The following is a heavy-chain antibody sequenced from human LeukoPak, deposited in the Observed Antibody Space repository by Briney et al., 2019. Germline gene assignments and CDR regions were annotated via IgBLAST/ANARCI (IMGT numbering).Heavy chain of an antibody. CDR3: ARDANWSGYYYYGMDV. D-gene: IGHD3-3*01. Sequence: SETQSLTCTVSGGSISSYYWSWIRQPPGKGLEWIGYIYYSGSTNYNPSLKSRVTISVDTSKNQFSLKLSSVTAADTAVYYCARDANWSGYYYYGMDVWGQGTTVTVSS. CDR2: IYYSGST. CDR1: GGSISSYY. V-gene: IGHV4-59*01. J-gene: IGHJ6*02.